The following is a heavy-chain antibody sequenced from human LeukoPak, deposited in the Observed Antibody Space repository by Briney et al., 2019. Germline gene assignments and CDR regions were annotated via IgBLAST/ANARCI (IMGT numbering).Heavy chain of an antibody. CDR2: IIPIFGTA. J-gene: IGHJ3*02. Sequence: GASVKVSCKASGGTFSSYAISWVRQAPGQGLEWMGGIIPIFGTANYAQKFRGRVTITADESTSTAYMELSSLRSEDTAVYYCARVFGIAAADVGAFDIWGQGTMVTVSS. V-gene: IGHV1-69*13. CDR1: GGTFSSYA. D-gene: IGHD6-13*01. CDR3: ARVFGIAAADVGAFDI.